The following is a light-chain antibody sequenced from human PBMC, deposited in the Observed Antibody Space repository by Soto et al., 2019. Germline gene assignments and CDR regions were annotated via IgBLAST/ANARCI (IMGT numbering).Light chain of an antibody. CDR3: QQYDNLPLT. Sequence: DIQMTQSPSSLSASVGDRVTITCQASQDISNYLNWYQQKPGKAPKLLIYDASNLETGVPSRFSGSGSGTDFTFTISSLQPEDIATYYCQQYDNLPLTIGGVTKVEIK. CDR2: DAS. J-gene: IGKJ4*01. V-gene: IGKV1-33*01. CDR1: QDISNY.